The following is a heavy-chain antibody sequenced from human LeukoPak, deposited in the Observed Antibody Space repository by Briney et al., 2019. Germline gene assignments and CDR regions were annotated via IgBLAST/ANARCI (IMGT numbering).Heavy chain of an antibody. CDR1: GGTFSSYA. V-gene: IGHV1-2*02. J-gene: IGHJ4*02. CDR2: INPNSGGT. Sequence: ASVKVSCKASGGTFSSYAISWVRQAPGQGLEWMGWINPNSGGTNYAQKFQGRVTMTRDTSISTAYMELSRLRPDDTAVYYCARDSADIVAWGQGTLVTVSS. CDR3: ARDSADIVA. D-gene: IGHD5-12*01.